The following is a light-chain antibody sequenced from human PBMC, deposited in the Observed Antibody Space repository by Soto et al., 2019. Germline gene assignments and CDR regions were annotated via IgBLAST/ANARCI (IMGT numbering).Light chain of an antibody. CDR2: DVS. Sequence: QSALTQPASVSGSPGQSITISCTGTSNDVGGYNYVSWYQQPPGKAPKLMIYDVSNRPSGVSNRFSGSKSGNTASLTISGLQAEDEADYYCSSYPGSDVVVFGGGTKVTVL. J-gene: IGLJ2*01. V-gene: IGLV2-14*01. CDR1: SNDVGGYNY. CDR3: SSYPGSDVVV.